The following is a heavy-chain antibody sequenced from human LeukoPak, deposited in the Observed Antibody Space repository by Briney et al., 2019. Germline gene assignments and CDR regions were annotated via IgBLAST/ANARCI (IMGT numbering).Heavy chain of an antibody. CDR2: INNSGST. D-gene: IGHD3-9*01. V-gene: IGHV4-34*01. Sequence: SETLSLTCTVYGGSFSGYYWGWIRQPPGKGLEWIGEINNSGSTNYNPSLKSRVTISIDTSKNQFSLKLSSVTAADTAVYYCASSRYYDILTGYRVYYFDNWGQGALVTVSS. J-gene: IGHJ4*02. CDR1: GGSFSGYY. CDR3: ASSRYYDILTGYRVYYFDN.